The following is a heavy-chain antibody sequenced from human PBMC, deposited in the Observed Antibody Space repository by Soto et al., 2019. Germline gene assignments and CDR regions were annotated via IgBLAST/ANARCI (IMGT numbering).Heavy chain of an antibody. Sequence: PVGSLRLSCAASGFTFGYYAMSWFRQAPGKGLEWVGFIRSKAYGGTTEYAASVKGRFTISRDDSKSIAYLQMNSLKTEDTAVYYCTRDYILPRDYYGMDVWGQGTTVTVSS. CDR2: IRSKAYGGTT. V-gene: IGHV3-49*03. CDR1: GFTFGYYA. D-gene: IGHD2-8*01. CDR3: TRDYILPRDYYGMDV. J-gene: IGHJ6*02.